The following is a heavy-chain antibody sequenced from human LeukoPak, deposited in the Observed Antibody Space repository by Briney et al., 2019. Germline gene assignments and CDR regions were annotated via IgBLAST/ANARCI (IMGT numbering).Heavy chain of an antibody. V-gene: IGHV3-48*01. J-gene: IGHJ4*02. CDR1: GFTFSSYA. CDR3: ARDPRRVGDSPP. CDR2: ISPGSTTI. Sequence: GGSLRLSCAASGFTFSSYAMHWVRQAPGKGLEWVSYISPGSTTIYYADSVKGRFTISRDNAKNSLYLQMNSLRAEDTAVYYCARDPRRVGDSPPWGQGTLVTVSS. D-gene: IGHD2-21*01.